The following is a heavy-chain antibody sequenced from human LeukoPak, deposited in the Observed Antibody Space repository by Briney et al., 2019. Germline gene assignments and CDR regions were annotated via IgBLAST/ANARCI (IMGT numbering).Heavy chain of an antibody. CDR3: ARGGDFWSGYVDY. Sequence: PGGSLRLSCAASGFTFSSYAMSWVRQAPGRGLEWVSAISGSGGSTYYADSVKGRFTISRDNSKNTLYLQMNSLRAEDTAVYYCARGGDFWSGYVDYWGQGTLVTVSS. V-gene: IGHV3-23*01. J-gene: IGHJ4*02. CDR2: ISGSGGST. D-gene: IGHD3-3*01. CDR1: GFTFSSYA.